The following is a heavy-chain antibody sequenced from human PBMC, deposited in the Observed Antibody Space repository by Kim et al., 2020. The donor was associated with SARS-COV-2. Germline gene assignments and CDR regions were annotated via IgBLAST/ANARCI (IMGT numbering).Heavy chain of an antibody. CDR2: IIPIFGIA. Sequence: SVKVSCKASGGTFSSYAISWVRQAPGQGLEWMGRIIPIFGIANYAQKFQGRVTITADKSTSTAYMELSSLRSEDTAVYYCARDLKDWNDVDWFDPWGQGTLVTVAS. CDR1: GGTFSSYA. V-gene: IGHV1-69*04. CDR3: ARDLKDWNDVDWFDP. D-gene: IGHD1-1*01. J-gene: IGHJ5*02.